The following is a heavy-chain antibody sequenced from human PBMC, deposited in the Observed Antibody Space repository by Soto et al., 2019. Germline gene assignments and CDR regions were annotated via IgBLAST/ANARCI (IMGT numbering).Heavy chain of an antibody. V-gene: IGHV3-23*01. D-gene: IGHD3-9*01. J-gene: IGHJ6*02. CDR1: GFTFSSYA. CDR2: ISGSGGST. CDR3: ARDLDLTGSYYYYGMDV. Sequence: PGGSLRLSCAASGFTFSSYAMSWVRQAPGKGLEWVSAISGSGGSTYYADSVKGRFTISRDNAKNTLYLQMNSLRAEDTAVYYCARDLDLTGSYYYYGMDVWGQGTTVTVSS.